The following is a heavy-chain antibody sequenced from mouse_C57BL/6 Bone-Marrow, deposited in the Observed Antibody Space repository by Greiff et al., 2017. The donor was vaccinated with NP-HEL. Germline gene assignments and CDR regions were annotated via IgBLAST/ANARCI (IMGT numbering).Heavy chain of an antibody. J-gene: IGHJ2*01. CDR3: ARGADYGPFGPFDY. V-gene: IGHV1-61*01. CDR1: GYTFTSYW. CDR2: IYPSDSDT. Sequence: QVQLQQPGAELVRPGSSVKLSCKASGYTFTSYWMDWVKQRPGQGLEWIGNIYPSDSDTHYNQKFKDKATLTVDKSSSTAYMQLSSLTSEDSAVYYCARGADYGPFGPFDYWGQGTTLTVSS. D-gene: IGHD2-4*01.